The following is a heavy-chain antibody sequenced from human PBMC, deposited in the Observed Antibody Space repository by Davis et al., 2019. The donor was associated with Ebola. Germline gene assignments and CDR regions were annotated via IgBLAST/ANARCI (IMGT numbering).Heavy chain of an antibody. CDR1: GFTFSSFSTYW. D-gene: IGHD4-11*01. Sequence: GESLKISCAASGFTFSSFSTYWMHWVRQAPGKGLVWVSRIKSDGRSTSYADSVKGRFTISRDNARNTVYLQMDSLRVEDTAVYYCASGGNNYEDYWGQGTLVTVSS. J-gene: IGHJ4*02. V-gene: IGHV3-74*01. CDR2: IKSDGRST. CDR3: ASGGNNYEDY.